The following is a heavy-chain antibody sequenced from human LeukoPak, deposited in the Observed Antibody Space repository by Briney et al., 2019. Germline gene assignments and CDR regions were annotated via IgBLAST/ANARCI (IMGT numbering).Heavy chain of an antibody. CDR1: GLTFSSYW. V-gene: IGHV3-7*03. CDR2: IKQDGSEK. J-gene: IGHJ4*02. Sequence: PGGSLRLSCAASGLTFSSYWMNWVRQAPGKGLEWVANIKQDGSEKHYVDSVKGRFTISRDNAKNSLYLQMNSLRAEDTALYYCAKAGKIAVAVYYFDYWGQGTLVTVSS. CDR3: AKAGKIAVAVYYFDY. D-gene: IGHD6-19*01.